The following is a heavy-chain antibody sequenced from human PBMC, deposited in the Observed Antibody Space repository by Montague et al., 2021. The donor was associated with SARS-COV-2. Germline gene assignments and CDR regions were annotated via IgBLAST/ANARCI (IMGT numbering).Heavy chain of an antibody. Sequence: SETLSLTCTVSGVSVTDYYWSWIRQPPGKGLEWVGDVLYNKGTNFNPSLKSRVAISVDASKNQFSLKLSSVTAADTAVYYCARDGSLRFEILIGPRHYYYGMDFWGQGTTVTVSS. CDR1: GVSVTDYY. CDR2: VLYNKGT. CDR3: ARDGSLRFEILIGPRHYYYGMDF. D-gene: IGHD3-9*01. J-gene: IGHJ6*02. V-gene: IGHV4-59*02.